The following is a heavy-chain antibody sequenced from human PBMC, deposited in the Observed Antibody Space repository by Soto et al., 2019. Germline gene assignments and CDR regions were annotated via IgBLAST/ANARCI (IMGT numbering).Heavy chain of an antibody. V-gene: IGHV3-66*01. CDR2: IYSGDET. J-gene: IGHJ6*04. CDR3: AIHLGGGAVG. Sequence: DVQLVESGGDLVQPGGSLRLSCAASGFIVSYNYMKWVRRAPGKGLECISVIYSGDETYYADSVKGRFTFSRDNSKDTLYLQMNSLRAEDTAVYYCAIHLGGGAVGWGKGTTVTVSS. D-gene: IGHD3-16*01. CDR1: GFIVSYNY.